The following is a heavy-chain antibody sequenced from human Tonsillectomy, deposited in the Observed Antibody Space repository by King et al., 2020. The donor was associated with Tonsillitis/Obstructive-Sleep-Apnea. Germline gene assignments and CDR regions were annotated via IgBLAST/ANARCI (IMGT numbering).Heavy chain of an antibody. CDR1: GYTFTNYW. CDR3: ASSLEDQLLPYFFDF. Sequence: EMQLVQSGAEVKKPGESLKISCKGSGYTFTNYWIAWVRQMPGKGLEWMGFIYPGDSDTKYSPSFQGQVTISADKSINTAYLQWSSLKASENAMYYCASSLEDQLLPYFFDFWGQGTLVTGSS. J-gene: IGHJ4*02. D-gene: IGHD2-2*01. CDR2: IYPGDSDT. V-gene: IGHV5-51*01.